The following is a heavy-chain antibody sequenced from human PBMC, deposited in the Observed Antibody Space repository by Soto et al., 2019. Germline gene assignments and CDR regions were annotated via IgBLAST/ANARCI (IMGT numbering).Heavy chain of an antibody. D-gene: IGHD2-15*01. Sequence: SETLSLTCAVCGGSINSSSYYGGWIRQPPGKGLEWIGSIYYSGSTYYNPSLKSRVTISVDTSKNQFSLKLSSVTAADTAVYYCARLRGGYCSGGSCYSDAHFDYWGQGTLVTVSS. V-gene: IGHV4-39*01. CDR1: GGSINSSSYY. CDR3: ARLRGGYCSGGSCYSDAHFDY. J-gene: IGHJ4*02. CDR2: IYYSGST.